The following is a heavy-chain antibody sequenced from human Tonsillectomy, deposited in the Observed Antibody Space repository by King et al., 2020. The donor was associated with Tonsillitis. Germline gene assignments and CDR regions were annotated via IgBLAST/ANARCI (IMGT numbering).Heavy chain of an antibody. CDR3: ARDTTFGGVIAVDP. Sequence: VQLQESGPGLVKPSQTLSLTCAVSGGSISSGGYSWSWIRQPPEKGLEWIGYIYYSGSTYYNPSLKSRVAISLDTSKNQFSLKLSSVTAADTAVYYCARDTTFGGVIAVDPWGQGTPVTVSS. CDR1: GGSISSGGYS. D-gene: IGHD3-16*02. V-gene: IGHV4-30-4*07. CDR2: IYYSGST. J-gene: IGHJ5*02.